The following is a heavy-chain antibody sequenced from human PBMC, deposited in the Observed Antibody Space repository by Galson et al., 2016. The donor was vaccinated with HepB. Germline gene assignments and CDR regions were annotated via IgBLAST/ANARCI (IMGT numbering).Heavy chain of an antibody. V-gene: IGHV3-33*01. CDR3: ARDVGLGTTLYNWFDP. CDR1: GFTFSNYG. J-gene: IGHJ5*02. CDR2: TWFDGRDQ. Sequence: SLRLSCAASGFTFSNYGLHWVRQAPGKGLEWVAATWFDGRDQYYRDSVKGRVTISKDKSKNTLFLQMNSLRAEDTAVYYCARDVGLGTTLYNWFDPWGQGTLVTVSS. D-gene: IGHD4-17*01.